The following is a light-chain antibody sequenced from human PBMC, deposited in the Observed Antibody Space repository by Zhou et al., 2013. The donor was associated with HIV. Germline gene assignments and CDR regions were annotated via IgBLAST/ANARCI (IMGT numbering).Light chain of an antibody. CDR2: GAS. V-gene: IGKV3D-20*02. CDR1: QSVSSSY. CDR3: QQRANSWT. Sequence: EIVLTQSPGTLSLSPGERATLSCRASQSVSSSYLAWYQQKPGQAPRLLIYGASSRATGIPDRFSGSGSGTDFTLTISSLEPEDFAVYYCQQRANSWTFGQG. J-gene: IGKJ1*01.